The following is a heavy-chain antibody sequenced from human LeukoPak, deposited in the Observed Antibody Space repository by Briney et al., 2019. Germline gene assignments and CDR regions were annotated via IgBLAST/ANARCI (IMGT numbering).Heavy chain of an antibody. J-gene: IGHJ4*02. Sequence: GGSLRLSCAASGFIFSSYGMHWVRQAPGKGLECVARIKSKVEGETIDYAAPVKGRFTISRDDSKNTVYLQMNSLKTEDTAVYFCATGGYYIDYWGQGTLVTVSS. CDR1: GFIFSSYG. CDR3: ATGGYYIDY. CDR2: IKSKVEGETI. V-gene: IGHV3-15*07.